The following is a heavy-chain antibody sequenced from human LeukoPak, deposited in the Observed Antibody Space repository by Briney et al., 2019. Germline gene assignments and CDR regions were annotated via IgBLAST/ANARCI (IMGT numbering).Heavy chain of an antibody. J-gene: IGHJ4*02. D-gene: IGHD1-26*01. CDR1: GGSISSSSYY. V-gene: IGHV4-39*07. CDR3: ARGTSWELLWVWFDY. CDR2: IYYSGST. Sequence: SETLSLTCTVSGGSISSSSYYWGWIRQPPGRGLEWIGSIYYSGSTYYNPSLKSRVTISVDTSKNQFSLKLSSVTAADTAVYYCARGTSWELLWVWFDYWGQGTLVTVSS.